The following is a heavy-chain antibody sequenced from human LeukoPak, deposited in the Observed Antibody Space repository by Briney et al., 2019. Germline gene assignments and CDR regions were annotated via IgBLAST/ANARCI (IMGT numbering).Heavy chain of an antibody. CDR3: ARSEATWAYYFGMDV. D-gene: IGHD1-1*01. Sequence: GGSLRLSCTTSGFSFSSHDMHWVRQAPGKGLEWVAVISYDGSSKYYADSVKGRFTISRDNSKNTLYLQMNSLRAEDTAVYYCARSEATWAYYFGMDVWGQGTTVTVSS. V-gene: IGHV3-30-3*01. CDR2: ISYDGSSK. CDR1: GFSFSSHD. J-gene: IGHJ6*02.